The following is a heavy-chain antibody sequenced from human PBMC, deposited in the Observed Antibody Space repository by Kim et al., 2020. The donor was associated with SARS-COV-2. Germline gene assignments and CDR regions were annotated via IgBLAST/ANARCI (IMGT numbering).Heavy chain of an antibody. D-gene: IGHD3-10*01. CDR3: ARGDTMVRGVIPFDY. J-gene: IGHJ4*02. V-gene: IGHV1-69*04. Sequence: QKFQGRVTITADKSTSTAYMELSSLRSEDTAVYYCARGDTMVRGVIPFDYWGQGTLVTVSS.